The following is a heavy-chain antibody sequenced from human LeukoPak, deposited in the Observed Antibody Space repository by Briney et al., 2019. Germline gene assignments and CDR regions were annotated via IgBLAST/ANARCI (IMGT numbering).Heavy chain of an antibody. J-gene: IGHJ5*02. V-gene: IGHV3-23*01. CDR2: ISGSGGST. CDR1: GFTFRNYA. Sequence: GGSLRLSCAASGFTFRNYAMSWVRQAPGKGLEWVSAISGSGGSTYYADSVKGRFTISRDNSKNTLYLQMNSLRAEDTAVYYCAKAESSSWYSISNWFDPWGQGTLVTVSS. CDR3: AKAESSSWYSISNWFDP. D-gene: IGHD6-13*01.